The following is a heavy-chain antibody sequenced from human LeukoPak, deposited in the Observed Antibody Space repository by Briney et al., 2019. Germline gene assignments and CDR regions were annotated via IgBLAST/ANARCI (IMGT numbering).Heavy chain of an antibody. CDR2: MNPNSGNT. CDR1: GYTFTSYD. CDR3: ARGLGRYDFWSGYARYYYYYMDV. D-gene: IGHD3-3*01. V-gene: IGHV1-8*01. Sequence: ASVKVSCKASGYTFTSYDINWVRQATGQGLEWMGWMNPNSGNTGYAQKFQGRVTMTRNTSISTAYMELSSLRSEDTAVHYCARGLGRYDFWSGYARYYYYYMDVWGKGTTVTVSS. J-gene: IGHJ6*03.